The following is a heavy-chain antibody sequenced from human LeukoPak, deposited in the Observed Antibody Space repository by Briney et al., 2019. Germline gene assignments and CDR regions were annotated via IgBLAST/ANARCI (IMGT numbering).Heavy chain of an antibody. V-gene: IGHV1-24*01. CDR1: GYTLTELS. CDR3: ATMVRGQSRNYYYYGMDV. D-gene: IGHD3-10*01. J-gene: IGHJ6*02. Sequence: ASVKVSCKVSGYTLTELSMHWVRQAPGKGLEWMGGFDPEDGETIYAQKFQGRVTMTEDTSTDTAYMELSSLRSEDTAVYYCATMVRGQSRNYYYYGMDVWGQGTTVTVSS. CDR2: FDPEDGET.